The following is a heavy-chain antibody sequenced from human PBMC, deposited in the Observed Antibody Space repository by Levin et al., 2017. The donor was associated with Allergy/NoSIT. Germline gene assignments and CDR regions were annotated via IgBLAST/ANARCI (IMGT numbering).Heavy chain of an antibody. D-gene: IGHD2-8*01. Sequence: ASVKVSCKASGYSFINYDISWVRQAPGQGLEWMGYMIPITGNAFFAQKFQARVTMTRNSSISTAYMEVSALRSGDTAVYYCARSSHGPGPNYWGQGTLVTVSS. V-gene: IGHV1-8*01. CDR3: ARSSHGPGPNY. J-gene: IGHJ4*02. CDR1: GYSFINYD. CDR2: MIPITGNA.